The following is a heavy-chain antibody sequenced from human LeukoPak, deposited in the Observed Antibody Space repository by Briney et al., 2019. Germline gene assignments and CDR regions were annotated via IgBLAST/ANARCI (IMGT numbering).Heavy chain of an antibody. CDR1: GFTFSGYA. J-gene: IGHJ4*02. Sequence: GGSLRLSCAASGFTFSGYAMTWVRQAPGEGLEWASAISGSGAYTQYADSVKGRFTISRDNSKNALFLQMNSLRAEDTAVYYCARSSYSSSLSYYFDYWGQGTLVTVSS. D-gene: IGHD6-13*01. V-gene: IGHV3-23*01. CDR3: ARSSYSSSLSYYFDY. CDR2: ISGSGAYT.